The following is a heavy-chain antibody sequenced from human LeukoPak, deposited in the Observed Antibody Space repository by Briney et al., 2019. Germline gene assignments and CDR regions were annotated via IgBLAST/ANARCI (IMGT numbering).Heavy chain of an antibody. D-gene: IGHD3-10*01. J-gene: IGHJ4*02. V-gene: IGHV1-46*01. Sequence: ASVKVSCKASVYTFTSYYMHWVRQAPGQGLEWMGIINPSGGSTSYAQKFQGRVTMTRDTSTSTVYMELSSLRSEDTAVYYCARYYYGSGSFKYFDYWGQGTLVTVSS. CDR3: ARYYYGSGSFKYFDY. CDR1: VYTFTSYY. CDR2: INPSGGST.